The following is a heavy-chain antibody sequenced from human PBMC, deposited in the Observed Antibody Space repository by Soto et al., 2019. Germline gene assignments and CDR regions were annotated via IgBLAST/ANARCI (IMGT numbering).Heavy chain of an antibody. CDR3: ARDGYDGSGSPYPAY. Sequence: SETLSLTCTVSVGSISSYTWSWIRQPPGKGLEYIGYIYYSGDTTYNPSLKSRVTISVDTSKRQFSLRLTSVTAADTAVYYCARDGYDGSGSPYPAYWGPGTQVTVSS. J-gene: IGHJ4*02. V-gene: IGHV4-59*01. CDR1: VGSISSYT. D-gene: IGHD3-10*01. CDR2: IYYSGDT.